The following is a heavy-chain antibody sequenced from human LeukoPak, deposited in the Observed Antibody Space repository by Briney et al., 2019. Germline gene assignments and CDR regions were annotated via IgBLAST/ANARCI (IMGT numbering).Heavy chain of an antibody. J-gene: IGHJ3*02. D-gene: IGHD4-17*01. CDR2: LSGSGVST. CDR3: AKRRSTVTSAWDAFDI. CDR1: GFTFSSYA. V-gene: IGHV3-23*01. Sequence: GGSLRLSCAASGFTFSSYAMTWVRQAPGRGLQWVSALSGSGVSTYYADSVKGRFTISRDNSKNTLYLQMNSLRTDDTAVYYCAKRRSTVTSAWDAFDIWGQGTMVTVSS.